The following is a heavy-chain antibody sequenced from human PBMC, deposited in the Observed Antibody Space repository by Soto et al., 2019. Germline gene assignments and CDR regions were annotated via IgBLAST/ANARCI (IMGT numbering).Heavy chain of an antibody. CDR3: ARKVEYSGSSGAFDI. Sequence: PSETLSLTCTVSGGSISSGGYYWSWIRQHPGKGLEWIGYIYYSGSTYYNPSLKSRVTISVDTSKNQFSLKLSSVTAADTAVYYCARKVEYSGSSGAFDIWGQGTMVTVSS. J-gene: IGHJ3*02. V-gene: IGHV4-31*03. CDR1: GGSISSGGYY. D-gene: IGHD1-26*01. CDR2: IYYSGST.